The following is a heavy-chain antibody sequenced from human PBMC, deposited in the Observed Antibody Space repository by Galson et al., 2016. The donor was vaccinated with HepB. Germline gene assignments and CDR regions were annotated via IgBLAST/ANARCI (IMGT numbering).Heavy chain of an antibody. J-gene: IGHJ6*02. Sequence: SVKVSCKASGYTLTSYGISWVRQAPGQGLEWMGWISAYNGNTNYAQKLQGRVTMTTDTSTSTAYMELRSLRSDDTPVYYCARGDPGYCSSTSCYDGNYYYGMDVWGQGTTVTVSS. D-gene: IGHD2-2*01. CDR3: ARGDPGYCSSTSCYDGNYYYGMDV. CDR1: GYTLTSYG. V-gene: IGHV1-18*01. CDR2: ISAYNGNT.